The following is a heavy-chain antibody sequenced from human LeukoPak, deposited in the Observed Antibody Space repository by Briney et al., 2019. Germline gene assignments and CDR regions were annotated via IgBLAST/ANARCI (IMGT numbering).Heavy chain of an antibody. CDR3: AKVEAYYDFWSGSFYYYYGMDV. D-gene: IGHD3-3*01. Sequence: GGSLRLSCVASGFPFSSYWMTWVRQAPGKGLEWVANIKQDGSKKSYVDSVKGRFTISRDNSKNTLYLQMNSLRAEDTAVYYCAKVEAYYDFWSGSFYYYYGMDVWGQGTTVTVSS. V-gene: IGHV3-7*01. CDR1: GFPFSSYW. CDR2: IKQDGSKK. J-gene: IGHJ6*02.